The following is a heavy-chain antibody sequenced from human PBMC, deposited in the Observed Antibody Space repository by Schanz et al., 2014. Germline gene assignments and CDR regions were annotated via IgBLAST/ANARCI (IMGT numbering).Heavy chain of an antibody. CDR1: GSDIRGFH. CDR2: IAYSGST. D-gene: IGHD2-2*01. Sequence: QVQLQESGPGQVRPSETLSLTCTVSGSDIRGFHWSWIRQSPVKGLEWIGYIAYSGSTNYNPSLQSRVTIARATSQSQFSLRLPSVSSADTAMYYCARVHSTSLERGSHYYMDVWGKGTTVTGSS. CDR3: ARVHSTSLERGSHYYMDV. V-gene: IGHV4-59*13. J-gene: IGHJ6*03.